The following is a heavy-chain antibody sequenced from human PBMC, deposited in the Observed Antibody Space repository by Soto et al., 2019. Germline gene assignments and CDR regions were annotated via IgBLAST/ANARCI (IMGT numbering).Heavy chain of an antibody. CDR1: GGSISSGDYY. CDR3: VRGDPGACSSTSSSDAFDL. J-gene: IGHJ3*01. V-gene: IGHV4-30-4*01. D-gene: IGHD2-2*01. CDR2: IFYSGST. Sequence: QVQLQESGPGLVKPSQTLSLTCTVSGGSISSGDYYWNWIRQPPGKGLEWIGSIFYSGSTYYSPSLKSRVTISVGTSNNQFSLKLSSVTAAVTAVYYCVRGDPGACSSTSSSDAFDLWGRGTIVAVSS.